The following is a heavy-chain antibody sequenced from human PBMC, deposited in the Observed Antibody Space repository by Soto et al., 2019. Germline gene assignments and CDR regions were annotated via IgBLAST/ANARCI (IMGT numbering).Heavy chain of an antibody. CDR2: IWSDGSDK. V-gene: IGHV3-33*01. Sequence: QVQLVESGGGVVQPGGSLRLSCAASGFTFSDSGMHWVRQAPGKGLEWVAVIWSDGSDKSYADSVEGRFTISRDNSKKPLYLQTNSRRGGETGVVYCVGGNRYTSASGWGGGFDYWGQGTLVTVSS. D-gene: IGHD6-6*01. J-gene: IGHJ4*02. CDR3: VGGNRYTSASGWGGGFDY. CDR1: GFTFSDSG.